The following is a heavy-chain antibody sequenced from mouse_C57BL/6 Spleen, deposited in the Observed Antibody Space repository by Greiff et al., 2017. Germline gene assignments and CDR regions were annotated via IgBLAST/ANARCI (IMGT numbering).Heavy chain of an antibody. V-gene: IGHV2-5*01. J-gene: IGHJ4*01. CDR1: GFSLTSYG. CDR3: AKNEKIHYYAMDY. CDR2: IWRGGST. Sequence: QVHVKQSGPGLVQPSQSLSITCTASGFSLTSYGVHWVRQSPGKGLEWLGVIWRGGSTDYNAAFMSRLSISKDNSKSQVFYKMNSLQADDTAIYYCAKNEKIHYYAMDYWGQGTSVTVSS.